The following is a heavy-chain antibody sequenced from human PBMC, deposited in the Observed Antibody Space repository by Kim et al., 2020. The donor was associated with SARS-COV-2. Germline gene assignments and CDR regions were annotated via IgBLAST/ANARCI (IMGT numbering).Heavy chain of an antibody. J-gene: IGHJ4*02. CDR3: ARDGYSSSYDY. V-gene: IGHV4-61*01. CDR1: GGSVSSGSYY. CDR2: IYYSGST. D-gene: IGHD6-6*01. Sequence: SETLSLTCTVSGGSVSSGSYYWSWIRQPPGKGLEWIGYIYYSGSTNYNPSLKSRVTISADTSKNQFSLKLSSVTAADTAVYYCARDGYSSSYDYWGQGTLVTVSS.